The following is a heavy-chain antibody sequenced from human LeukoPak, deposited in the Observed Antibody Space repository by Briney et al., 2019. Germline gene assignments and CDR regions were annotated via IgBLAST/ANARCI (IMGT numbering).Heavy chain of an antibody. CDR2: VNWNGGST. V-gene: IGHV3-20*04. J-gene: IGHJ6*03. CDR3: SRGCMSILGGVIYIDV. Sequence: GGSLPLSCVPSGFSFDDYGLSWVRQAPGKGLEWVSGVNWNGGSTEYADSVKGRFTITRDNAKNSLSLQMNSLRVEDTALYYCSRGCMSILGGVIYIDVWGKGATVSVSS. D-gene: IGHD3-3*01. CDR1: GFSFDDYG.